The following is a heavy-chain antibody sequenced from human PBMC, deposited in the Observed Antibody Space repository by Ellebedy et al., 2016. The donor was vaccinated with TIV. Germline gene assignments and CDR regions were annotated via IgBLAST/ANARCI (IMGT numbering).Heavy chain of an antibody. D-gene: IGHD5-18*01. CDR2: ISYDGSNK. Sequence: GESLKISXAASGFTFSSYAMHWVRQAPGKGLEWVAVISYDGSNKYYADSVKGRFTISRDNSKNTLYLQMNSLRAEDTAVYYCAKVIHSYGHQLFDYWGQGTLVTVSS. CDR1: GFTFSSYA. CDR3: AKVIHSYGHQLFDY. J-gene: IGHJ4*02. V-gene: IGHV3-30-3*01.